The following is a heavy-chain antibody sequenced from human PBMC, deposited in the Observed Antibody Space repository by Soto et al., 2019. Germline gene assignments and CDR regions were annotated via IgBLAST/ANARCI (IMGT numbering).Heavy chain of an antibody. J-gene: IGHJ4*02. V-gene: IGHV1-3*01. CDR2: INVGDDKT. CDR1: EKSFDNFA. CDR3: AIAKYDYIWGSYHPFDQ. D-gene: IGHD3-16*02. Sequence: QVQLVQSGAEVKKPGASVRLSCKVSEKSFDNFAVHWVRQTPGQRPEWMGRINVGDDKTKYSEKFQGRVIVSYDTSATTAYMELRALSSEDTAVYYCAIAKYDYIWGSYHPFDQWAQGAQVTVAS.